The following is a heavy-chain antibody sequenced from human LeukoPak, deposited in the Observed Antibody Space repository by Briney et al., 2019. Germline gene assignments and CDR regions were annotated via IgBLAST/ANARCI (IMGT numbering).Heavy chain of an antibody. CDR1: GYSITSGYY. V-gene: IGHV4-38-2*01. CDR3: ARLYLRDHCSSTSCYGLYFDY. CDR2: IYHSGST. D-gene: IGHD2-2*01. Sequence: PSETLSLTCAVSGYSITSGYYWGWIRQPPGKRLEWIGSIYHSGSTYYNPSLKTRVTISADTSKNQFSLKLSSVTAADTAVYYCARLYLRDHCSSTSCYGLYFDYWGQGTLVTVSS. J-gene: IGHJ4*02.